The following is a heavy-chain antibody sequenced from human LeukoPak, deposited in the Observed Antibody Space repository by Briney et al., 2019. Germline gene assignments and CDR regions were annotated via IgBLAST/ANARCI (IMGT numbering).Heavy chain of an antibody. J-gene: IGHJ4*02. CDR2: IYSGGST. CDR1: GFTVSSSY. V-gene: IGHV3-53*01. D-gene: IGHD3-22*01. CDR3: ARATYYYDTSGYYY. Sequence: PGGSLRLSCAASGFTVSSSYMSWVRPAPGKGLEWVSVIYSGGSTYYADSVKGRFTISRDNSKNTLYLQMNSLRAEDTAVYYCARATYYYDTSGYYYWGQGTLVTVSS.